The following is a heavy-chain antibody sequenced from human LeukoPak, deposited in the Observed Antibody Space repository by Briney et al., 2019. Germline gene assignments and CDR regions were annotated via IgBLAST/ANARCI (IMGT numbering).Heavy chain of an antibody. CDR3: AKDTYYGSGSYPGY. Sequence: ASVKVSCKASGYTFTSYGITWVRQAPGQGLEWMGWISAYNGNTNYAQKLQGRVTMTTDTSTSTAYMELRSLRSDGTAVYYCAKDTYYGSGSYPGYWGQGTLVTVSS. CDR1: GYTFTSYG. CDR2: ISAYNGNT. J-gene: IGHJ4*02. V-gene: IGHV1-18*01. D-gene: IGHD3-10*01.